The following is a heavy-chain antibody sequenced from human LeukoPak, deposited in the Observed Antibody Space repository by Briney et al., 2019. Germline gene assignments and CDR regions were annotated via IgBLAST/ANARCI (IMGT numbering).Heavy chain of an antibody. Sequence: PSETLSLTCAVYGGSFSGYYWSWIRQPPGKGLEWIGEINHSGSTNYNPSLKSRVTISVDTSKNQLSLKLSSVTAADTAVYYCARGYSYPDYWGQGTLVTVSS. CDR2: INHSGST. D-gene: IGHD5-18*01. J-gene: IGHJ4*02. CDR1: GGSFSGYY. CDR3: ARGYSYPDY. V-gene: IGHV4-34*01.